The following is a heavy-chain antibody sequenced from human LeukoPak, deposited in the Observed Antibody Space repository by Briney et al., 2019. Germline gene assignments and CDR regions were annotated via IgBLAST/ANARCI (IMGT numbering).Heavy chain of an antibody. J-gene: IGHJ4*02. D-gene: IGHD6-6*01. CDR1: GGTFSSYA. CDR3: ARGTYSSSNPNVIDY. V-gene: IGHV1-2*02. CDR2: INPNSGGT. Sequence: ASVKVSCKASGGTFSSYAISWVRQAPGQGLEWMGWINPNSGGTNYAQKFQGRVTMTRDTSISTAYMELSRLRSEDTAVYYCARGTYSSSNPNVIDYWGQGTLVTVSS.